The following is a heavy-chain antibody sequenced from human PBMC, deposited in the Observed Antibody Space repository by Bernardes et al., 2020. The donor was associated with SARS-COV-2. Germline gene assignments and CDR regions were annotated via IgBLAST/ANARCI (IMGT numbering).Heavy chain of an antibody. CDR2: FYYTGDT. J-gene: IGHJ3*01. D-gene: IGHD1-1*01. V-gene: IGHV4-39*01. Sequence: SETLSLTRSVSGGSIGSDFYYWAWLRHFPGKGLEWIGTFYYTGDTYYNPSLQSRVTMSVDMSKTQFSLSLTSVTASDTAVYYCATDSTGTWAFDVWGQGTMVTVSS. CDR3: ATDSTGTWAFDV. CDR1: GGSIGSDFYY.